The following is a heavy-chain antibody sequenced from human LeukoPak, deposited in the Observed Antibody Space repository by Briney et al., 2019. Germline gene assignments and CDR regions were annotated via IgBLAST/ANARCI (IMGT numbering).Heavy chain of an antibody. Sequence: SETLSLTCTVSGGSISRYYWSWIRQPPGKGLEWIGYIYYSGSTNYNPSLKSRVTISVDTSKNQFSLKLSSVTAADTAVYYCARNTDAFDIWGQGTMVTASS. CDR1: GGSISRYY. V-gene: IGHV4-59*01. J-gene: IGHJ3*02. CDR2: IYYSGST. CDR3: ARNTDAFDI.